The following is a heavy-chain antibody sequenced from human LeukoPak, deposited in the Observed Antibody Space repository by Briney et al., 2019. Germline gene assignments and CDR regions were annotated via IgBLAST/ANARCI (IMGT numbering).Heavy chain of an antibody. Sequence: PGGSLRLSCVVSGLTFSNRAMTWVRQAPGKGLEWVSSISVSGNKILYADSVKGRFTISRDNSKNTLFLQMNSLQTEDTGVYFCANELRPNDYWGQGTLVTVSS. CDR3: ANELRPNDY. CDR2: ISVSGNKI. D-gene: IGHD4-17*01. V-gene: IGHV3-23*01. J-gene: IGHJ4*02. CDR1: GLTFSNRA.